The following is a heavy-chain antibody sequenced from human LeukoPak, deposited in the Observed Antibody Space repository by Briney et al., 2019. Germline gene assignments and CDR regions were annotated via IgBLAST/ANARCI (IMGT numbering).Heavy chain of an antibody. CDR1: GGSISSYY. J-gene: IGHJ5*02. CDR2: IYYSGST. D-gene: IGHD3-3*01. Sequence: SETLSLTCTVPGGSISSYYWSWIRQPPGKGLEWIGYIYYSGSTNYNPSLKSRVTISVDTSKNQFSLRLSSVTAADTAVYYCARQYYDFWSDPNPYWFDPWGQGTLVTVSS. CDR3: ARQYYDFWSDPNPYWFDP. V-gene: IGHV4-59*01.